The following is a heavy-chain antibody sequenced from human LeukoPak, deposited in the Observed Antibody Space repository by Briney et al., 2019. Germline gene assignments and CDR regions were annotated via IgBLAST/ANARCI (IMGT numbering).Heavy chain of an antibody. V-gene: IGHV1-18*01. Sequence: ASVSVSCKTSGYTFSNFRINWVRQAPGQGLEWMGWISGNNDNPNYGQKFQGRFAVTTDSSTTTPYMELRNLTFDDTAVYYCARDGTSTDDYWGQGTLVTVSS. D-gene: IGHD2-2*01. CDR2: ISGNNDNP. J-gene: IGHJ4*02. CDR3: ARDGTSTDDY. CDR1: GYTFSNFR.